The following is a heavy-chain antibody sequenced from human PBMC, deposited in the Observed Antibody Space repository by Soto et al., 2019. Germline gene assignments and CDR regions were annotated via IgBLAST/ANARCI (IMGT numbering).Heavy chain of an antibody. V-gene: IGHV1-18*01. D-gene: IGHD3-16*02. J-gene: IGHJ3*02. CDR2: ISAYNGNT. CDR3: ARDQYDYIWGSYRNDAFDI. Sequence: ASVKVSCKASGYTFTSYGISWVRQAPGQGLEWMGWISAYNGNTNYAQKLQGRVTMTTDTSTSTAYMELRSLRSDDTAVYYCARDQYDYIWGSYRNDAFDIWGQGTMVTVSS. CDR1: GYTFTSYG.